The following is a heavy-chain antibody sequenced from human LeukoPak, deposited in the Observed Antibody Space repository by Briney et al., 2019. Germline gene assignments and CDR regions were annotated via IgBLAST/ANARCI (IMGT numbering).Heavy chain of an antibody. CDR3: TRAALNDYAAN. J-gene: IGHJ4*02. CDR2: IYVGGST. D-gene: IGHD4-17*01. Sequence: GGSLRLXXXXXXXXVSNXYMSWVRQAPGKGLEWVSMIYVGGSTFYAGSVKCRFTISRDNSKNTLYLQMDSLRAVDTAIYYCTRAALNDYAANWGQGSLVTVSS. CDR1: XXXVSNXY. V-gene: IGHV3-53*01.